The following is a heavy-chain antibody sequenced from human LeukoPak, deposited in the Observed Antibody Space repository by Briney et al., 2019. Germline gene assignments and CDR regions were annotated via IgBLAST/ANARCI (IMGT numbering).Heavy chain of an antibody. J-gene: IGHJ4*02. V-gene: IGHV3-23*01. CDR3: AKGVSSSWTFDY. CDR2: ISGSGSGT. Sequence: GGTLRLSCAASGFTFSSYAMSWVRQAPGKGLEWVSTISGSGSGTFYADSVKGRFTISRDNSKNTLYLQMNSLRAEDTAVYYCAKGVSSSWTFDYWGQGALVTVSS. CDR1: GFTFSSYA. D-gene: IGHD6-13*01.